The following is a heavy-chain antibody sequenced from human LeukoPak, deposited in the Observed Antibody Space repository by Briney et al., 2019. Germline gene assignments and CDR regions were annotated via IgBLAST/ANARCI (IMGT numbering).Heavy chain of an antibody. CDR2: ISHDGSNK. J-gene: IGHJ3*02. Sequence: GRSLRLSCAAPGFTFSSYAMHWVRQAPGKGPEWVAVISHDGSNKYYADSVKGRFTISRDNSKNTLYLQMNSLRAEDTAVYYCARDQFGELVVCTFHIWGQGTMVTVSS. D-gene: IGHD3-10*01. CDR1: GFTFSSYA. V-gene: IGHV3-30-3*01. CDR3: ARDQFGELVVCTFHI.